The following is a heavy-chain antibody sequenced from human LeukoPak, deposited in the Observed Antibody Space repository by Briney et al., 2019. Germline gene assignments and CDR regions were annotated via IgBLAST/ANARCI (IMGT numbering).Heavy chain of an antibody. CDR2: ISGSSSYT. J-gene: IGHJ4*02. Sequence: GGPLRLSCAASGFTFSDYYMSWIRQAPGKGLEWVSCISGSSSYTNYADSVKGRFTISRDNAKNSLYLQMNSLRAEDTAVYYCTTETYYRLDYWGQGTLVTVSS. CDR1: GFTFSDYY. D-gene: IGHD2-21*01. CDR3: TTETYYRLDY. V-gene: IGHV3-11*06.